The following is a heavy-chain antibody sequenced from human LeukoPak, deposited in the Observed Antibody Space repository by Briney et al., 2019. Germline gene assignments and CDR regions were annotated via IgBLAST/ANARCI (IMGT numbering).Heavy chain of an antibody. V-gene: IGHV1-18*01. D-gene: IGHD3-10*01. Sequence: GASVKVSCKASGYTFTNYGISWVRQAPGQGLEWGGWISPYNGNINDAQRFEGRVTMTTDTSTSTAYMELRSLRSDDTAVYYCARGGVGMVRGVLVPPINWFDPWGQGTLVTVSS. J-gene: IGHJ5*02. CDR3: ARGGVGMVRGVLVPPINWFDP. CDR2: ISPYNGNI. CDR1: GYTFTNYG.